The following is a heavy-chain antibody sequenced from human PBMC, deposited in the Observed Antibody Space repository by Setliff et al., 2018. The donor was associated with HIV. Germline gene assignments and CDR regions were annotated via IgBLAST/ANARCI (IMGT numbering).Heavy chain of an antibody. CDR2: IHYSGST. V-gene: IGHV4-39*01. Sequence: SETLSLTCTVSGGSISSSTYYWGWIRQSPGKGLQWIGNIHYSGSTYYNPSLESRVTISVDTSENQFSLKLSSVTAGDTAVYYCARRGYDFPGYFQPWGHGTLVTVSS. CDR3: ARRGYDFPGYFQP. CDR1: GGSISSSTYY. D-gene: IGHD5-12*01. J-gene: IGHJ1*01.